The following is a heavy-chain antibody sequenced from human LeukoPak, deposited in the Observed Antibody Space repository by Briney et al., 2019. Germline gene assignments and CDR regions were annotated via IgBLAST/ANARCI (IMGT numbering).Heavy chain of an antibody. J-gene: IGHJ5*02. CDR3: ARVHYYDSSGYHNWFDP. Sequence: PSETLSLTCTVSGDSISSGSYFWSWIRQPAGKGLEWIGRIYTSGSTNYNPSLKSRLTMSVDTSKNQFSLKLSSVTAADTAVYYCARVHYYDSSGYHNWFDPWGQGTLVTVSS. D-gene: IGHD3-22*01. CDR1: GDSISSGSYF. CDR2: IYTSGST. V-gene: IGHV4-61*02.